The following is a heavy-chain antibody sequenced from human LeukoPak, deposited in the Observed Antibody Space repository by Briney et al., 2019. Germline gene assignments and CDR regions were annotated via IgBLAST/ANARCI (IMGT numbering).Heavy chain of an antibody. CDR1: GYTFTSYY. CDR3: ASDPPRTYCGGDCFSYFDY. V-gene: IGHV1-46*01. CDR2: INPSGGST. D-gene: IGHD2-21*02. Sequence: ASVKVSCKASGYTFTSYYMHWVRQAPGQGLEWMGIINPSGGSTSYAQKFQGRVTMTRDTSTSTVYMELSSLRSEDTAVYYCASDPPRTYCGGDCFSYFDYWGQGTLVTVSS. J-gene: IGHJ4*02.